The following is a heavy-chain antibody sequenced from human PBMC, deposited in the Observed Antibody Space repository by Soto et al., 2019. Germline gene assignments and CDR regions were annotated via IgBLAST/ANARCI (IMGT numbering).Heavy chain of an antibody. CDR1: GYTFTSYG. CDR2: ISAYNGNT. V-gene: IGHV1-18*01. Sequence: QVQLVQSGAEVKKPGASVKVSCKASGYTFTSYGISWVRQAPGQGLEWMGWISAYNGNTNYAQKLQGRVTMTTDTSTSTAYMELRSLSSDDTAVYYCARDRFLEWLPPIERERDYYYYGMDVWGQGTTVTVSS. D-gene: IGHD3-3*01. CDR3: ARDRFLEWLPPIERERDYYYYGMDV. J-gene: IGHJ6*02.